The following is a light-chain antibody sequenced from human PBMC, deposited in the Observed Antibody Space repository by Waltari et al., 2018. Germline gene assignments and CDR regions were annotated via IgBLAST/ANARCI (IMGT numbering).Light chain of an antibody. J-gene: IGKJ4*01. CDR1: QSVSTD. V-gene: IGKV3-11*01. CDR2: DSS. Sequence: SCRASQSVSTDLAWYQQRPRQPPRLLIYDSSSRATGIPARFSGSGSETDFTLTISSLEPEDFAVYYCQQRYKWPLTFGGGSKVEI. CDR3: QQRYKWPLT.